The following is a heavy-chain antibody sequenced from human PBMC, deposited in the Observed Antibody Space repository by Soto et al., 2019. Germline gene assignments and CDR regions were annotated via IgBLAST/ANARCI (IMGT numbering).Heavy chain of an antibody. V-gene: IGHV3-73*01. Sequence: EVQLVESGGGLVQPGGSLKLSCAVSGFTFSGSAMHWVRQASGKGLEWVGRIRSKSNSYATAYAASVKGRFTISRDDSKNPAYLQMNSLKTEDTAVYYCKRGYGDYVRDYWGQGTLVTVSS. D-gene: IGHD4-17*01. CDR3: KRGYGDYVRDY. CDR1: GFTFSGSA. CDR2: IRSKSNSYAT. J-gene: IGHJ4*02.